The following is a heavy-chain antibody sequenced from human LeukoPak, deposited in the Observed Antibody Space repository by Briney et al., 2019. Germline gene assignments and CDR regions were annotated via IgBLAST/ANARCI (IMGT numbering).Heavy chain of an antibody. Sequence: SETLSLTCTVSGASISSSSYYWGWIRQSPGKGLEWIGSIYYSGSTCFNPSLKSRVTMSVDTSKNHFSLKLTSVTAADTAVYYCARHPGYYDSSGYYVSAFDIWGQGTMVTVSS. CDR2: IYYSGST. CDR1: GASISSSSYY. D-gene: IGHD3-22*01. CDR3: ARHPGYYDSSGYYVSAFDI. V-gene: IGHV4-39*01. J-gene: IGHJ3*02.